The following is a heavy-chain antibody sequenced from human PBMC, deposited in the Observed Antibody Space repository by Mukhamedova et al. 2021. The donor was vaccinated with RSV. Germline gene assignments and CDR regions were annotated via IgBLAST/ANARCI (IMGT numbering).Heavy chain of an antibody. J-gene: IGHJ4*02. CDR2: IGGTVEST. V-gene: IGHV3-23*01. CDR3: AHRIVGAGPFDY. Sequence: GLEWVPSIGGTVESTYYADSVKGRFAISRDNSNYTLFLQMNNLGAEDTAVYYCAHRIVGAGPFDYWGQGTLVTVSS. D-gene: IGHD1-26*01.